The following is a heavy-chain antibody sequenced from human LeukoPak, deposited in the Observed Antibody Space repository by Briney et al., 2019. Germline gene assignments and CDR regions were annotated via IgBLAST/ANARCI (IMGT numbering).Heavy chain of an antibody. CDR3: ARLGYCTSTSCYPDY. Sequence: PSETLSLTCAVSGYSISSLYYWDWIRQPPGKGLEWITSIHHSGSTDYNPSLKSRVTISIDTSKNQFSLKLKYVTAADTAVYYCARLGYCTSTSCYPDYWGQGTLVTVSS. CDR2: IHHSGST. V-gene: IGHV4-38-2*01. D-gene: IGHD2-2*01. CDR1: GYSISSLYY. J-gene: IGHJ4*02.